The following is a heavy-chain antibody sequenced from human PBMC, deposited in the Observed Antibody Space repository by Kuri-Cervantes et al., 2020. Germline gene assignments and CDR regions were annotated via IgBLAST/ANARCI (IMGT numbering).Heavy chain of an antibody. CDR3: TRHDRLTGTPFDY. D-gene: IGHD1-14*01. V-gene: IGHV4-38-2*01. CDR1: GFTVSSSY. Sequence: GSLRLSCAASGFTVSSSYMSWVRQPPGKGLEWIGSVYHTGTTFYNPSLKSRLTISVETSMTQFSLKLNSVTASDTAVYYCTRHDRLTGTPFDYWGPGTLVTVSS. CDR2: VYHTGTT. J-gene: IGHJ4*02.